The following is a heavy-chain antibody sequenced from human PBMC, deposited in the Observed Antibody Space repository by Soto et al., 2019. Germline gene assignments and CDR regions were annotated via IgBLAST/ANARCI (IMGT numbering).Heavy chain of an antibody. J-gene: IGHJ5*02. V-gene: IGHV4-59*11. Sequence: QVQLQESGPGLVKPSETLSLTCTVSGGSFSSHFWSWIRQPPGKGLEWIGYMYNSGSTNYTPSLKSRVTISVDTSKNQFSLKLTSVTAADTAIYYCAREGGPTGTPGWFDPWGQGTLVTVSS. CDR2: MYNSGST. D-gene: IGHD1-1*01. CDR1: GGSFSSHF. CDR3: AREGGPTGTPGWFDP.